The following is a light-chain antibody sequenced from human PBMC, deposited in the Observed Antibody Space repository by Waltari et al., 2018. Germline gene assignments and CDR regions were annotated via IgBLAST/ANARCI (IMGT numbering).Light chain of an antibody. CDR1: QSAGGN. CDR3: QQRSNWVS. CDR2: GAS. V-gene: IGKV3-15*01. Sequence: EIVLTQSPGTLSVSPGESATLSCRASQSAGGNVAWYQQRLGQPPRLLIYGASMRTGGIPDRFSGSGSGTEFTLTISSLEPEDFAVYYCQQRSNWVSFGGGTKVEIK. J-gene: IGKJ4*01.